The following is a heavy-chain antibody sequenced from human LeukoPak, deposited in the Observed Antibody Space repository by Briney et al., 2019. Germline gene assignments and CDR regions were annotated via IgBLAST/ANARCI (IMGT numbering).Heavy chain of an antibody. D-gene: IGHD6-19*01. CDR3: TRAGYSSGFDS. Sequence: GGSLRLSCAASGFTFSGYWMHWVRQAPGKGLVWVSRINSDGYSITYADSVKGRFTISRDNAKNTLYLQMNSLIAEDAAVYFCTRAGYSSGFDSWGQGTLVTVSS. V-gene: IGHV3-74*03. CDR1: GFTFSGYW. CDR2: INSDGYSI. J-gene: IGHJ5*01.